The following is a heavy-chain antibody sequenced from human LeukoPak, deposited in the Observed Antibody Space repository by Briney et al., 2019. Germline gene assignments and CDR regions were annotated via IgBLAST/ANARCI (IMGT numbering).Heavy chain of an antibody. CDR1: GFTVSSNY. D-gene: IGHD2-21*01. V-gene: IGHV3-53*05. Sequence: GGSLRLSCAASGFTVSSNYMSWVRQAPGKGLEWVSVIYSGGSTYYADSVKGRFTISRDNSKNTMYLQMNSLKAEDPAVYYCARAPYSGNSHWRQRTMVTVSS. CDR3: ARAPYSGNSH. J-gene: IGHJ3*01. CDR2: IYSGGST.